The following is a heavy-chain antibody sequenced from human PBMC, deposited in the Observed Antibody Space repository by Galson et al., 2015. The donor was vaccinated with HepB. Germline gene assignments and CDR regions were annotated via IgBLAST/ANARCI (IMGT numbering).Heavy chain of an antibody. V-gene: IGHV3-23*01. Sequence: SLRLSCAASGFTFSNYAMNWVRQAPGKGLEWVSTVSGGGHSTYYADSVKGRFTISRDNSKNTLFLHMGSLRAEDTAMYYCAKDWRLLLPYYFDSWGRGTVVTVSS. J-gene: IGHJ4*02. CDR2: VSGGGHST. D-gene: IGHD3-3*01. CDR1: GFTFSNYA. CDR3: AKDWRLLLPYYFDS.